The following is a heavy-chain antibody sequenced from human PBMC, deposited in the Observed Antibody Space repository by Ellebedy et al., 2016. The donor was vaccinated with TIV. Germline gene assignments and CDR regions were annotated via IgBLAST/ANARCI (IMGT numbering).Heavy chain of an antibody. CDR3: ARSSSVFYVYFDS. J-gene: IGHJ4*02. Sequence: GGSLRLSCAASGFASDNYWMSWVRQAPGKGLEWVASTKQDGGEKSYVDSVKGRFTISRDNARNSVSLQMNSLGAEDTAIYYCARSSSVFYVYFDSWGQGTLVTVSS. V-gene: IGHV3-7*03. D-gene: IGHD3-22*01. CDR2: TKQDGGEK. CDR1: GFASDNYW.